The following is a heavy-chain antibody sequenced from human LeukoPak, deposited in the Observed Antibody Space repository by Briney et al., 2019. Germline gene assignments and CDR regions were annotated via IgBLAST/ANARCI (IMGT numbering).Heavy chain of an antibody. Sequence: ASVKVSCKASGGTFSSNVISWVRQAPGQGLEWMGWINPNSGGTNYAQKFQGRVTMTRDTSISTAYMELSRLRSDDTAVYYCARDIFNDNYYDSSGSNYWGQGTLVTVSS. V-gene: IGHV1-2*02. J-gene: IGHJ4*02. CDR1: GGTFSSNV. CDR3: ARDIFNDNYYDSSGSNY. D-gene: IGHD3-22*01. CDR2: INPNSGGT.